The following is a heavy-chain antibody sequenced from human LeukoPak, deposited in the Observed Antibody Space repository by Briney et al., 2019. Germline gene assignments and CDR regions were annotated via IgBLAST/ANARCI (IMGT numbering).Heavy chain of an antibody. Sequence: PSETLSLTCAVYGGSFSGYYWTWIRQPPGKGLEWIGEINHNGNTNYNPSLKSRVAISVDTSKNQFSLKLSSVIAADTAMYYCARSKDGSGFAAYWGQGTQVTVSS. CDR2: INHNGNT. CDR3: ARSKDGSGFAAY. V-gene: IGHV4-34*01. D-gene: IGHD3-22*01. J-gene: IGHJ4*02. CDR1: GGSFSGYY.